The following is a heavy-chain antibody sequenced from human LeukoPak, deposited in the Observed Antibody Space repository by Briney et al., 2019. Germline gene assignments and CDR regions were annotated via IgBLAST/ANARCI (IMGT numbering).Heavy chain of an antibody. CDR2: MNPNSGNT. V-gene: IGHV1-8*03. CDR3: ARAGGIAARQVGY. D-gene: IGHD6-6*01. J-gene: IGHJ4*02. CDR1: GYTFTSYD. Sequence: ASVTVSCTASGYTFTSYDINWVRQATGQGLEWMGWMNPNSGNTGYAQKFQGRVTITRNTSISTAYMELSSLRSEDTAVYYCARAGGIAARQVGYWGQGTLVTVSS.